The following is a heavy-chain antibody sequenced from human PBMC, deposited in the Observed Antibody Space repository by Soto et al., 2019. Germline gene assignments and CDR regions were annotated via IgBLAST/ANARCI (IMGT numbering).Heavy chain of an antibody. Sequence: ASVKVSCKASGYTFTSYGISWVRQAPGQGLEWMGWISAYNGNTNYAQKLQGRVTMTTDTSTSTAYMELRSLRSDDTAVYYCARDALGGYYITGFALWWGQGTLVTVSS. CDR2: ISAYNGNT. CDR3: ARDALGGYYITGFALW. CDR1: GYTFTSYG. V-gene: IGHV1-18*04. J-gene: IGHJ4*02. D-gene: IGHD3-3*01.